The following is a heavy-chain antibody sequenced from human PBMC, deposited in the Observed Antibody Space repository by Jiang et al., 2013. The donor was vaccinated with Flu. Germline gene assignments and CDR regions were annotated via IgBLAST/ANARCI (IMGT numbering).Heavy chain of an antibody. Sequence: GPGLVKPSQTLSLTCAVSGGSISSGGYSWSWIRQPPGKGLEWIGYIYYSGSTYYNPSLKSRVTISVDTSKNQFSLKLSSVTAADTAVYYCARDRRYGGGGDAFDIWGQGTMVTVSS. CDR3: ARDRRYGGGGDAFDI. D-gene: IGHD4-23*01. CDR2: IYYSGST. J-gene: IGHJ3*02. CDR1: GGSISSGGYS. V-gene: IGHV4-30-4*07.